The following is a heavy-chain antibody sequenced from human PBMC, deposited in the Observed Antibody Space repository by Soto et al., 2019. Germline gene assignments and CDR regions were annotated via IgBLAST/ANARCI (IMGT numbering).Heavy chain of an antibody. CDR3: AHRVYSSSFFDY. Sequence: GGSLRLSCAASGFTFSSYYMSWVRQAPGKGLEWVSAISGSGGSTYYADSVKSRLTITKDTSKNQVVLTMTNMDPVDTATYYCAHRVYSSSFFDYWGQGTLVTVSS. D-gene: IGHD6-13*01. V-gene: IGHV3-23*01. CDR2: ISGSGGST. J-gene: IGHJ4*02. CDR1: GFTFSSYY.